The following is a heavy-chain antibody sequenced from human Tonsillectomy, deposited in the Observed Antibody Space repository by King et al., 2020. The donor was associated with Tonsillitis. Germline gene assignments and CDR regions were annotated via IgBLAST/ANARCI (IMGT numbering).Heavy chain of an antibody. D-gene: IGHD3-3*01. Sequence: QLVQSGGGVVQPGGSLRLSCAASGFTFSSYGMHWVRQAPGKGLEWVAFIRYDGSNKYYADSVKGRFTISRDNSKNTLYLQMNSLRAEDTAVYYCARDLTYYDLRPPGYWGQGTLVTVSS. CDR3: ARDLTYYDLRPPGY. J-gene: IGHJ4*02. V-gene: IGHV3-30*02. CDR1: GFTFSSYG. CDR2: IRYDGSNK.